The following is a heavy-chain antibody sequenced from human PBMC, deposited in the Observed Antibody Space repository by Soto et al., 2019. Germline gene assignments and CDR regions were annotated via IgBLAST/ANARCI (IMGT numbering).Heavy chain of an antibody. V-gene: IGHV2-5*02. CDR1: GFSLSSTRVA. CDR2: IYWDDDK. CDR3: AHSVVAGLGYYFDY. J-gene: IGHJ4*02. Sequence: QITLKESGPTLVKPTQTLTLTCTFSGFSLSSTRVAVGWIRQPPGKALEWRALIYWDDDKRYSPFLKSRLTITKATAKNQVVLTMTNMDPVDTATYYCAHSVVAGLGYYFDYWGQGTLVTVSS. D-gene: IGHD6-19*01.